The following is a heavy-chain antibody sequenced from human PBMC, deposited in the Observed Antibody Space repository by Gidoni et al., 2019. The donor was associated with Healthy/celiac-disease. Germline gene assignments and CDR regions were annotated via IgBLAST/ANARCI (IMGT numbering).Heavy chain of an antibody. CDR3: ASWIRGYYYGSGSLNPENWFDP. Sequence: QLQLQESVPGLVTPSETLSLTCTVSGGSISSSSYYWGWIRQPPGKGPEWIGSTYYSGSTYYNPSLKSRVTISVDTSKNQFSLKLSSVTAADTAVYYCASWIRGYYYGSGSLNPENWFDPWGQGTLVTVSS. D-gene: IGHD3-10*01. V-gene: IGHV4-39*07. CDR1: GGSISSSSYY. J-gene: IGHJ5*02. CDR2: TYYSGST.